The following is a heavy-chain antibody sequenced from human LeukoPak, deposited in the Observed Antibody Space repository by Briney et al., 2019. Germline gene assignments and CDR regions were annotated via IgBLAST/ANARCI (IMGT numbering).Heavy chain of an antibody. CDR3: AKGYYDRSNLFDY. CDR2: ISSDGSNK. CDR1: GFTFIPYD. J-gene: IGHJ4*02. D-gene: IGHD3-22*01. Sequence: GGSLRLSCAASGFTFIPYDMHWVRQAPGKGLEWVAVISSDGSNKHYADSVKGRFTISRDNSKNTLYLQVNSLRAEDTAVYYCAKGYYDRSNLFDYWGQGTLVTVSS. V-gene: IGHV3-30*18.